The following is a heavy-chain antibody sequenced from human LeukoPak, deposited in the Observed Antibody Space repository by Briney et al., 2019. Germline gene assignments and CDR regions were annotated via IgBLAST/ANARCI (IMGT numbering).Heavy chain of an antibody. J-gene: IGHJ4*02. Sequence: GGSLTLSCPASRFTFRNQRMNWVRPPPGRGLAWVSSISSRSSNKYYEDSVKGRFTISRDNAKNSLYLQMNSLRAEDTAVYYCARDFAVRGAPSDYWGQGTLGTVSS. CDR1: RFTFRNQR. CDR3: ARDFAVRGAPSDY. D-gene: IGHD3-10*01. V-gene: IGHV3-21*01. CDR2: ISSRSSNK.